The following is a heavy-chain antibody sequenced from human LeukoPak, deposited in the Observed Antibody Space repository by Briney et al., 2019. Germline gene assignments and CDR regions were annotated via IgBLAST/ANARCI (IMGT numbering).Heavy chain of an antibody. D-gene: IGHD4-17*01. J-gene: IGHJ4*02. Sequence: TGGSLRLSCAASGFTFSSYGMHWVRQAPGKGLEWVAVISYDGSNKYYADSVKGRFTISRDNSKNTLYLQMNSLRAEDTAVYYCARTRITVTTRSWDYWGQGTLVTVSS. V-gene: IGHV3-30*03. CDR3: ARTRITVTTRSWDY. CDR1: GFTFSSYG. CDR2: ISYDGSNK.